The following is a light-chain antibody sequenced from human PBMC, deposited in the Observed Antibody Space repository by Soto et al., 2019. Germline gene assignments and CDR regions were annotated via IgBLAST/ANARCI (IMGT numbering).Light chain of an antibody. Sequence: QAVVTQPASVSGSPGQSITISCTGTSSDVGGYKYVSWYQQHPGKAPKLMIYEVSHRPSGVSNRFSGSKSGNTASLTISGLQAEDEADYYCSSYTTSSPCVFGTGTKITVL. CDR3: SSYTTSSPCV. CDR1: SSDVGGYKY. J-gene: IGLJ1*01. CDR2: EVS. V-gene: IGLV2-14*01.